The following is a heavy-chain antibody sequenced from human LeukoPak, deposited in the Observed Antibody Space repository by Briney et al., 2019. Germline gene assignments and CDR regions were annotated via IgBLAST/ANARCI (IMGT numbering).Heavy chain of an antibody. CDR1: GYSFTSYW. D-gene: IGHD3-10*01. J-gene: IGHJ4*02. Sequence: GESLKISCKGSGYSFTSYWIGWVRQMPGKGLEWMGIIYPGDSDTRYSPSFQGQVTISADKSISTAYLQWSSLKASDTAMYYCARHGGHGSGSHYNFDYWGQGTLVTVSS. V-gene: IGHV5-51*01. CDR2: IYPGDSDT. CDR3: ARHGGHGSGSHYNFDY.